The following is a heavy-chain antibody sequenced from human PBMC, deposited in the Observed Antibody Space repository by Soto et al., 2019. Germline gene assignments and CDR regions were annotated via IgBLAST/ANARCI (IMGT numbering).Heavy chain of an antibody. D-gene: IGHD4-4*01. V-gene: IGHV1-46*03. CDR3: ARYPTVTTRGGYYYYYMDV. CDR2: INPSGGST. Sequence: ASVKVSCKASGYTFTSYYMHWVRQAPGQGLEWMGIINPSGGSTSYAQKFQGRVTMTRDTSTSTVYMELSSLRSEDTAVYYCARYPTVTTRGGYYYYYMDVWGKGTTVTVSS. CDR1: GYTFTSYY. J-gene: IGHJ6*03.